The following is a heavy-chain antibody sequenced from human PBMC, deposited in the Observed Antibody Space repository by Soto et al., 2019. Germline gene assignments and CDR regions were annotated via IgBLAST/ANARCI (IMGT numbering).Heavy chain of an antibody. J-gene: IGHJ3*02. Sequence: EVQFVESGGGLVQPGGSLRLSCAASGFTFSTYEMNWVRQAPGKGLEWVSYISKNGIDIYYADSVKGRFTISRDNANNSLFLQMDSLRPEDTAVYYCAPRKYGSFNIGAFDIWGQGTMVTVSS. V-gene: IGHV3-48*03. CDR2: ISKNGIDI. CDR3: APRKYGSFNIGAFDI. CDR1: GFTFSTYE. D-gene: IGHD1-26*01.